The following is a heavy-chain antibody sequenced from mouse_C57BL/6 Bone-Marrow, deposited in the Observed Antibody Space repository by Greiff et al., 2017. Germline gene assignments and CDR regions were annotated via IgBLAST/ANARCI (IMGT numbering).Heavy chain of an antibody. Sequence: EVQLQESGPGLVKPSQSLSLTCSVTGYSITSGYYWNWIRQFPGNKLEWMGYISYDGSNNYNPSLKNRISITRDTSKNQFFLKLNSVTTEDTATYYWARVYDYWYFDVWGTGTTVTVSS. J-gene: IGHJ1*03. V-gene: IGHV3-6*01. D-gene: IGHD2-3*01. CDR2: ISYDGSN. CDR1: GYSITSGYY. CDR3: ARVYDYWYFDV.